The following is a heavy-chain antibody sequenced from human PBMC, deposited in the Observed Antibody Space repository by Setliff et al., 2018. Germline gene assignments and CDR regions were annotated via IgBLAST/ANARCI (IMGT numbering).Heavy chain of an antibody. CDR2: INPKNGGA. CDR1: GYTFTSYY. V-gene: IGHV1-46*01. D-gene: IGHD3-16*01. CDR3: ARERAGGRGFTFGAIYCYYGMDV. Sequence: ASVKVSCKASGYTFTSYYIHWVRQAPGQGLEWMGVINPKNGGATYPQNLQGRVTMTRDTSMSTVYMELSSLRFEDTAVYYCARERAGGRGFTFGAIYCYYGMDVWGQGTTVTVSS. J-gene: IGHJ6*02.